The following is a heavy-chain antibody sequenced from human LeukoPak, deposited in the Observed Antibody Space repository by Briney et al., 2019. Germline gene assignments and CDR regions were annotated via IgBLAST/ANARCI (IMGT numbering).Heavy chain of an antibody. CDR1: GFTFSTCA. V-gene: IGHV3-23*01. Sequence: GGSLRLSCAASGFTFSTCAMGWVRQAPGKGLEWVSSISGSGGSTYYADSVRGRFTVSRDNSRNTLALQMNSLRAEDTAVYYCAGSPTVDAAFDIWGQGTMVTVSS. CDR2: ISGSGGST. CDR3: AGSPTVDAAFDI. J-gene: IGHJ3*02. D-gene: IGHD4-23*01.